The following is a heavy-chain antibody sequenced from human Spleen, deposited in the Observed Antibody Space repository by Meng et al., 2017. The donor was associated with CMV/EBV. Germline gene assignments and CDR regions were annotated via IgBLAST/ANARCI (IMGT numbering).Heavy chain of an antibody. Sequence: GESLKISCAASGFTFDDYTMHWVRQAPGKGLEWVSVISWDGGSTYYADSVKGRFTISRDNIKNSLYLHMNSLRTEDTALFYCAKDIGGHYDFWSGGLDYWGQGTLVTVSS. D-gene: IGHD3-3*01. CDR3: AKDIGGHYDFWSGGLDY. V-gene: IGHV3-43*01. CDR1: GFTFDDYT. J-gene: IGHJ4*02. CDR2: ISWDGGST.